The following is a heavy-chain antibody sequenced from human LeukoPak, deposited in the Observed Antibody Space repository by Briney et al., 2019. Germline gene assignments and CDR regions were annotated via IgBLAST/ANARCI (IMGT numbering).Heavy chain of an antibody. CDR3: AKDLAYSGSYSFDY. Sequence: TGGSLTLSCAASGFTFSNYAMNWVRQAPGRGLEWVSAISGSGGSTYYADSVKGRFTISRDNSKNTLYLQMNSLRAEDTAVYYCAKDLAYSGSYSFDYWGQGTLVTVSS. J-gene: IGHJ4*02. CDR2: ISGSGGST. D-gene: IGHD1-26*01. CDR1: GFTFSNYA. V-gene: IGHV3-23*01.